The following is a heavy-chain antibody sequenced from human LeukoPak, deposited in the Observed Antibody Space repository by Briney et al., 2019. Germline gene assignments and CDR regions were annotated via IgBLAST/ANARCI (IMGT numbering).Heavy chain of an antibody. Sequence: PGGSLRLSCAASGFTFSSYGMHWVRQAPGKGLEWVAFIRYDGSNKYYADSVKGRFTISRDNSKNTLYLQMNSLRAEDTAVYYCARGAYSSSWYVRLFPILFDYWGQGTLVTVSS. V-gene: IGHV3-30*02. D-gene: IGHD6-13*01. CDR1: GFTFSSYG. CDR2: IRYDGSNK. CDR3: ARGAYSSSWYVRLFPILFDY. J-gene: IGHJ4*02.